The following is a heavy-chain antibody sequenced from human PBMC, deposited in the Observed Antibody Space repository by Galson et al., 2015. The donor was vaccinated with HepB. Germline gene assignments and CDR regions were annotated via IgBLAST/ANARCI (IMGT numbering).Heavy chain of an antibody. CDR2: ISYDGSNK. CDR3: AKDRLDTVTIIDY. CDR1: GFTFSSYG. V-gene: IGHV3-30*18. J-gene: IGHJ4*02. D-gene: IGHD4-17*01. Sequence: SLRLSCAASGFTFSSYGMHWVRHAPGKGLEWGAVISYDGSNKYYADSVKGRFTISRDNSKNTLYLQMDSLRAEDTAVYYCAKDRLDTVTIIDYWGQGTLVTVSS.